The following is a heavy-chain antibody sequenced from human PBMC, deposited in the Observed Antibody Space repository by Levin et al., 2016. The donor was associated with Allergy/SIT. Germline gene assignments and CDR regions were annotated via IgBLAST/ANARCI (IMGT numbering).Heavy chain of an antibody. CDR1: GYTFTSYA. CDR3: ARRVGVTTFNYYYYGMDV. D-gene: IGHD4-11*01. CDR2: INAGNGNT. V-gene: IGHV1-3*01. J-gene: IGHJ6*02. Sequence: ASGYTFTSYAMHWVRQAPGQRLEWMGWINAGNGNTKYSQKFQGRVTITRDTSASTAYMELSSLRSEDTAVYYCARRVGVTTFNYYYYGMDVWGQGTTVTVSS.